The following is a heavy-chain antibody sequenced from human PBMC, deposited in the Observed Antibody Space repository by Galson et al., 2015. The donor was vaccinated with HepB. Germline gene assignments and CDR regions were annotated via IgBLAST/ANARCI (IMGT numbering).Heavy chain of an antibody. CDR3: ARAGRYSMGYCSSTSCRTYWFDP. CDR1: GYTFTSYD. V-gene: IGHV1-8*01. J-gene: IGHJ5*02. CDR2: MNPNSGNT. Sequence: SVKVSCKASGYTFTSYDINWVRQATGQGLEWMGWMNPNSGNTGYAQKFQGRVTMTRNTSISTAYMELSSLRSEDTAVYYGARAGRYSMGYCSSTSCRTYWFDPWGQGTLVTVSS. D-gene: IGHD2-2*01.